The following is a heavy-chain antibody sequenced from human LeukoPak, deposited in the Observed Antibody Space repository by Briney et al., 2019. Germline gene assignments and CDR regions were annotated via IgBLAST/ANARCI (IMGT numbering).Heavy chain of an antibody. Sequence: SSETLCLTCTVPGGSISSYYWSWIRQPPGQGLEWIGYFYYSGSTNYNPSLARRVTISVDTSKNQFSLMLSSVTAADTAVYYCARDTSTNGVCSLDYWGQGTLVTVSS. V-gene: IGHV4-59*01. CDR1: GGSISSYY. CDR2: FYYSGST. J-gene: IGHJ4*02. D-gene: IGHD2-8*01. CDR3: ARDTSTNGVCSLDY.